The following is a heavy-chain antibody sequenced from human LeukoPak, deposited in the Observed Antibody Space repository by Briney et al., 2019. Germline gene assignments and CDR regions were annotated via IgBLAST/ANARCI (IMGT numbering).Heavy chain of an antibody. D-gene: IGHD3-10*01. J-gene: IGHJ5*02. CDR3: ATLRGVIP. Sequence: ASVKVSCKASGYTFTGYYMHWVRQAPAQGLEWMGWINPNSGGTKYAQKFQGRVTMTRDTSISTAYMELSSLRSDDTAVYYCATLRGVIPWGQGTLVTVSS. V-gene: IGHV1-2*02. CDR1: GYTFTGYY. CDR2: INPNSGGT.